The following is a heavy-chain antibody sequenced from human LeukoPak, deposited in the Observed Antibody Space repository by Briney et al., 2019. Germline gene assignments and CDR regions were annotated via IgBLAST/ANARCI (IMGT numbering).Heavy chain of an antibody. CDR2: IKQDGSEN. Sequence: PGGSLRLSCAASGFIFRTYWMSWVRQAPGKGLEWVANIKQDGSENYYVDSVKGRFTISRDNAKNSPYLQMNSLRAEDTAVYYCARDRRLDYYYYMDVWGKGTTVTVPS. V-gene: IGHV3-7*01. CDR1: GFIFRTYW. CDR3: ARDRRLDYYYYMDV. J-gene: IGHJ6*03.